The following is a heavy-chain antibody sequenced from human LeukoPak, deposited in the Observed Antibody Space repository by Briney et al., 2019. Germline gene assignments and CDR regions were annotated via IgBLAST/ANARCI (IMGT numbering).Heavy chain of an antibody. CDR2: ISGSGYST. CDR1: GFTFSSYA. J-gene: IGHJ6*02. CDR3: ARDVLERDRYYYYYGMDV. Sequence: GGSLRLSCAASGFTFSSYAMSWVRQAPGKGLEWVSGISGSGYSTYYADSVKGRFTISRDNSKNTLYLQMNSLRAEDTAVYYCARDVLERDRYYYYYGMDVWGQGTTVTVSS. V-gene: IGHV3-23*01. D-gene: IGHD1-1*01.